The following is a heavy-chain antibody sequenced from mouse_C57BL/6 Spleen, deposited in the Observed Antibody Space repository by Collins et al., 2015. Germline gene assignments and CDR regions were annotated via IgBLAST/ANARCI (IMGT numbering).Heavy chain of an antibody. CDR3: ARWTTVVATPLDY. CDR2: INTYTGEP. D-gene: IGHD1-1*01. V-gene: IGHV9-3-1*01. Sequence: QIQLVQSGPELKKPGETVKISCKASGYTFTNYGMNWVKQAPGKGLKWMGWINTYTGEPTYADDFKGRFAFSLETSASTAYLQISNLKNEDTATYFCARWTTVVATPLDYWGQGTTLTVSS. J-gene: IGHJ2*01. CDR1: GYTFTNYG.